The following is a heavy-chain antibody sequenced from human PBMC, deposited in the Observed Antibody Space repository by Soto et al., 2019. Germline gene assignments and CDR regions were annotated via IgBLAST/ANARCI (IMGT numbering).Heavy chain of an antibody. CDR2: MNPNNGYT. CDR1: GYTFTSYD. J-gene: IGHJ4*02. Sequence: VASVKVSCKTSGYTFTSYDIHWVRQATGQGLEWMGWMNPNNGYTDYAQKSQGRVTMTRDTSLSTAYMELSSLTSDDTAVYYCARGRGWRDYWGQGTLVTVSS. V-gene: IGHV1-8*01. CDR3: ARGRGWRDY. D-gene: IGHD6-19*01.